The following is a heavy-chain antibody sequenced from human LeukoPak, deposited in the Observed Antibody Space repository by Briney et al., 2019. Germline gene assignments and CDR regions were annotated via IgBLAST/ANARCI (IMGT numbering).Heavy chain of an antibody. CDR3: AKDHGILLWFGESPFDP. V-gene: IGHV3-30*18. CDR1: GFTFSRYG. D-gene: IGHD3-10*01. CDR2: ISYDGSNK. J-gene: IGHJ5*02. Sequence: GGSLRLSCAASGFTFSRYGLHWVRQTPGKGLEWVAVISYDGSNKYYADSVKGRFTISRDNSKNTLYLQMNSLRAEDTAVYYCAKDHGILLWFGESPFDPWGQGTLVTVSS.